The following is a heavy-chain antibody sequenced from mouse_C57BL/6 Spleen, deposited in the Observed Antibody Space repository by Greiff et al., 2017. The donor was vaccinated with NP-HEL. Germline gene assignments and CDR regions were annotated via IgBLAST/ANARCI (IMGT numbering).Heavy chain of an antibody. CDR1: GFSFNTYA. CDR3: VRHGLYDYDGAWFAY. CDR2: IRSKSNNYAT. Sequence: GGGLVQPKGSLKLSCAASGFSFNTYAMNWVRQAPGKGLEWVARIRSKSNNYATYYADSVKDRFTISRDDSESMLYLQMNNLKTEDTAMYYCVRHGLYDYDGAWFAYWGQGTLVTVSA. J-gene: IGHJ3*01. D-gene: IGHD2-4*01. V-gene: IGHV10-1*01.